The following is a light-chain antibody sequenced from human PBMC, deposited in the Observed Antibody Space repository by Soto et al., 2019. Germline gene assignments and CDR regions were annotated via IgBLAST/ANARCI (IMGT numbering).Light chain of an antibody. Sequence: QTVLTQPLSVSASPGQRVTISCSGGSSNIGSNTVAWYQHLPGTAPPRLIFTAGQRPSGVPGRFSGSKSGTSASLAISGLQSEDEGDYYCSAWDNSLNGYVFGPGTKVTVL. J-gene: IGLJ1*01. CDR2: TAG. V-gene: IGLV1-44*01. CDR3: SAWDNSLNGYV. CDR1: SSNIGSNT.